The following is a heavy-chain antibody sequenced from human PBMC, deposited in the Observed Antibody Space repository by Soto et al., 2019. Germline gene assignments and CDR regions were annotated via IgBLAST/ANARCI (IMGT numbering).Heavy chain of an antibody. V-gene: IGHV3-23*01. CDR1: GFTFSSYA. CDR3: AKAGRPWITFGGVIVGPHPRWYYYGMDV. J-gene: IGHJ6*02. D-gene: IGHD3-16*02. Sequence: EVQLLESGGGLVQPGGSLRLSCAASGFTFSSYAMSWVRQAPGKGLEWVSAISGSGGSTYYADSVKGRFTISRDNSKNTLYLQMNSLRAEDTAVYYCAKAGRPWITFGGVIVGPHPRWYYYGMDVWGQGTTVTVSS. CDR2: ISGSGGST.